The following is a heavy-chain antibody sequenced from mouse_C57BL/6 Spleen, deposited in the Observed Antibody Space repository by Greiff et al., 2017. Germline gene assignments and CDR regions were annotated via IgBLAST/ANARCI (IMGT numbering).Heavy chain of an antibody. D-gene: IGHD1-1*01. CDR1: GYSITSGYY. Sequence: EVKLMESGPGLVKPSQSLSLTCSVTGYSITSGYYWNWIRQFPGNKLEWMGYISYDGSNNYNPSLKNRISITRDTSKNQFFLKLNSVTTEDTATYYCAREVPEYYGSSYWYFDVWGTGTTVTVSS. J-gene: IGHJ1*03. CDR3: AREVPEYYGSSYWYFDV. CDR2: ISYDGSN. V-gene: IGHV3-6*01.